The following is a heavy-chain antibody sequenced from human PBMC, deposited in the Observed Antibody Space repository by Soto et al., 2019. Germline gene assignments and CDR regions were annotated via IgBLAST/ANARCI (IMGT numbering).Heavy chain of an antibody. V-gene: IGHV3-48*01. J-gene: IGHJ6*03. CDR1: GFTYSSYR. D-gene: IGHD3-3*01. Sequence: GGSLGVSGAASGFTYSSYRMKWVRQAPGKGREWVSYISSSNSNIYYADSVKGRFTISRDNAKNSLYLQMNSLRAEDTAVYYCAREEVYYDFWSGSPSYMDVWGKGTTLTVSS. CDR2: ISSSNSNI. CDR3: AREEVYYDFWSGSPSYMDV.